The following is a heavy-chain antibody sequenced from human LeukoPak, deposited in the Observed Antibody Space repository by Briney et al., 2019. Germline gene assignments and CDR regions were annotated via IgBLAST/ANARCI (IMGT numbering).Heavy chain of an antibody. CDR2: IKQGGSEK. J-gene: IGHJ3*02. Sequence: PGGSLRLSCAASGFTFSSYWMSWVRQAPGKGLEWVANIKQGGSEKYYVDSVKGRFTISRDNAKNSLYLQMNSLRAEDTAVYYCARDKGDCSGGSCYDAFDIWGQGTMVTVSS. D-gene: IGHD2-15*01. CDR1: GFTFSSYW. V-gene: IGHV3-7*01. CDR3: ARDKGDCSGGSCYDAFDI.